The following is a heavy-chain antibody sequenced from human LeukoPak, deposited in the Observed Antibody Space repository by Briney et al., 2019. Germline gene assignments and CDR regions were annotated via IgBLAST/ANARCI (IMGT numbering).Heavy chain of an antibody. J-gene: IGHJ4*02. D-gene: IGHD3-22*01. CDR3: ARDAPNYCDSCGYHLSRFDY. Sequence: ASVKVSCKASGYTFTSYDISWVRQAPGQGLEWMGWINPYNGNTNYAQKLQGRVTMTTDTSTSTAYLELRSLRSDDTAVYYCARDAPNYCDSCGYHLSRFDYWGQGTLVTVSS. V-gene: IGHV1-18*01. CDR1: GYTFTSYD. CDR2: INPYNGNT.